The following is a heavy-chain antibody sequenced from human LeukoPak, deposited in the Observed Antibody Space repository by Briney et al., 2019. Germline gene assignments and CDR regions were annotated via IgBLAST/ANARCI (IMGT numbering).Heavy chain of an antibody. CDR2: VYYTGST. D-gene: IGHD2-15*01. CDR1: GGSISTYY. CDR3: ARRVASRPVYCFDY. Sequence: SETLSLTCTVSGGSISTYYWSWIRQPPGKGLEWIGYVYYTGSTNYNPSLKSRVTISLGTSKNQFSLKLNSVTAADTAIYYCARRVASRPVYCFDYWGQGKLVTVSS. V-gene: IGHV4-59*01. J-gene: IGHJ4*02.